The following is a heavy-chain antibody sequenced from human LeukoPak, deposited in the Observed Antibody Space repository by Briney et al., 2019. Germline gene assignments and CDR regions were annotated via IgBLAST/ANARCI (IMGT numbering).Heavy chain of an antibody. V-gene: IGHV4-59*01. J-gene: IGHJ5*02. CDR1: GGSIRSYY. CDR3: ARYYDFWSGSPNWFDP. Sequence: SETLSLTCTVSGGSIRSYYWSWIRQPPGKGLEWSGYIYYSGSTNYNPSLKSRVTISVDTSKNQFSLKLSSVTAADTAVYYCARYYDFWSGSPNWFDPWGQGTLVTVSS. D-gene: IGHD3-3*01. CDR2: IYYSGST.